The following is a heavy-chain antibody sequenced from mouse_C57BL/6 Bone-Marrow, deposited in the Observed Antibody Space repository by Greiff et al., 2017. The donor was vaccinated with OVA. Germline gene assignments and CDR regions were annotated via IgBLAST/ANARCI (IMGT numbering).Heavy chain of an antibody. CDR3: ARGNYFDD. CDR1: GYTVTSYW. V-gene: IGHV1-7*01. Sequence: QVQLKESGAELAKPGASVKLSCKASGYTVTSYWMHWVKQRPGQGREGIGYINPSSGYTKYNQKFKDKGTLTADKSSSTAYMQLSSLTYEDSAVYYCARGNYFDDWGQGTTLTVSS. J-gene: IGHJ2*01. CDR2: INPSSGYT.